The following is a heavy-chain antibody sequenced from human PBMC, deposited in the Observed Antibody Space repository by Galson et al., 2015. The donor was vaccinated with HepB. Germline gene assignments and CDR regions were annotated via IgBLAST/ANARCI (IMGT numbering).Heavy chain of an antibody. CDR2: IRSKANSYAT. D-gene: IGHD3-3*01. CDR1: GFTFSGSA. Sequence: SLRLSCAASGFTFSGSAMHWVRQASGKGLEWVGRIRSKANSYATAYAASVKGRFTISRDDSKNTAYLQMNSLKTEDTAVYYCTRSPYDSSPYYYYYMDVWGKGTTVTVPS. CDR3: TRSPYDSSPYYYYYMDV. J-gene: IGHJ6*03. V-gene: IGHV3-73*01.